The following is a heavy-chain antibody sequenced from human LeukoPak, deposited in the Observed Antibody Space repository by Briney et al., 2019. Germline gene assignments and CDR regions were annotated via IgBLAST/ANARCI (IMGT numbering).Heavy chain of an antibody. CDR3: AHSLYYYDSSGYYWGFDP. CDR1: GFSLSTSGVG. CDR2: IYWNDDK. D-gene: IGHD3-22*01. J-gene: IGHJ5*02. Sequence: SDPTLVRPTQTLTLTCTFSGFSLSTSGVGVGWIRQPPGKALEWLALIYWNDDKRYSPSLKSRLTITKDTSKNQVVLTMTNMDPVDTATYYCAHSLYYYDSSGYYWGFDPWGQGTLVTVSS. V-gene: IGHV2-5*01.